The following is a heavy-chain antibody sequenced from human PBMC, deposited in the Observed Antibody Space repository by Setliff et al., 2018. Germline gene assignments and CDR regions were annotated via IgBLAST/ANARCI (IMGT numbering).Heavy chain of an antibody. CDR1: EYSVISYG. Sequence: AASVKVSCKASEYSVISYGVAWVRQAPGQGLEWLGWLSAHNVITNYAPKFQARVTMTRDTPTNTSYMELRSLTFDDTAMYYCARVIKGDYGLDVWGQGTTVTVSS. CDR2: LSAHNVIT. D-gene: IGHD1-26*01. V-gene: IGHV1-18*01. J-gene: IGHJ6*02. CDR3: ARVIKGDYGLDV.